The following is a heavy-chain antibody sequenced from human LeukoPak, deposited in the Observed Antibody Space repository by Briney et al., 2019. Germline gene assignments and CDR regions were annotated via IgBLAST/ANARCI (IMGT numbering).Heavy chain of an antibody. J-gene: IGHJ4*02. D-gene: IGHD4-17*01. CDR2: ISSAGGST. Sequence: PGGSLRLSCSGSRFTFRSYAMTWVRQAPGKGLEWVSDISSAGGSTHYADSVKGRFSVSRDNSKNTLYLEMNSLRAEDTAIYYCAKVGYYGDEPIDYWGQGTLVTVSS. V-gene: IGHV3-23*01. CDR1: RFTFRSYA. CDR3: AKVGYYGDEPIDY.